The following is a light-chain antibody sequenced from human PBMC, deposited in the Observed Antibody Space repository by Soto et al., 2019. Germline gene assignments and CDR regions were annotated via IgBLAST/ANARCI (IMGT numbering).Light chain of an antibody. CDR1: QSVSSSY. CDR2: GAS. V-gene: IGKV3-20*01. CDR3: QQYGSSPYT. Sequence: EIVLTQSPGTLSLSPGERATLSCRASQSVSSSYLAWYQQKPGQAPRLLIYGASSRATGIPGRFSGSGYGTDFTLTISRLEPEDFAVYSCQQYGSSPYTFGQGTKLEIK. J-gene: IGKJ2*01.